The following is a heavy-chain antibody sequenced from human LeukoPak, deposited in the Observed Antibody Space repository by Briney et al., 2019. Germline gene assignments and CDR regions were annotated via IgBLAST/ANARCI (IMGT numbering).Heavy chain of an antibody. CDR1: GFTFSSYS. J-gene: IGHJ6*02. CDR2: ISSSSSYI. Sequence: PGGSLRLSCAASGFTFSSYSMNWVRQAPGKGLEWVSSISSSSSYIYYADSVMGRFTISRDNAKNSLYLQMNSLRAEDTAVYYCARDRVVVPAAIGDGMDVWGQGTTVTVSS. D-gene: IGHD2-2*01. V-gene: IGHV3-21*01. CDR3: ARDRVVVPAAIGDGMDV.